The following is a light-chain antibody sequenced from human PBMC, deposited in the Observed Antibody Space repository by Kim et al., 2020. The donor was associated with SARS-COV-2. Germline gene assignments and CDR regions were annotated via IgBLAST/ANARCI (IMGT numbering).Light chain of an antibody. CDR1: QGISNN. CDR2: TAS. J-gene: IGKJ4*01. Sequence: SASVGDRVTLTCRASQGISNNVNWYQQKSGTPPRLLIYTASSLQSGVPSRFSGSGSGTDFTLTIDGLQPEDFATYYCQQSYPGLTFGGGTKVDIK. CDR3: QQSYPGLT. V-gene: IGKV1-39*01.